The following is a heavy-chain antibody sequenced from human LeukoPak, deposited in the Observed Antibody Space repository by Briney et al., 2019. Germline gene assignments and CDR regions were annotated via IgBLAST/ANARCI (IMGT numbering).Heavy chain of an antibody. CDR2: ISSSSSYI. D-gene: IGHD2-8*01. J-gene: IGHJ3*02. Sequence: GGSLRLSCAASGFTFSSYSMNWVRQAPGKGLEWVSSISSSSSYIYYADSVKGRFTISRDNAKNSLYLQMNSLRAEDTAVYYCARDCTNGVCLVAFDIWGQGTMVTVSS. V-gene: IGHV3-21*01. CDR1: GFTFSSYS. CDR3: ARDCTNGVCLVAFDI.